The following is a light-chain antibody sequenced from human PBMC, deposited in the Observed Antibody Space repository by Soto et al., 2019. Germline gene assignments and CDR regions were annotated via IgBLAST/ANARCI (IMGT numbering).Light chain of an antibody. V-gene: IGLV1-40*01. CDR3: QSYDSSLTVWV. CDR1: SANTGAGYD. J-gene: IGLJ3*02. Sequence: QAVVTQPPSVSGAPGQRVTISCTVSSANTGAGYDVHWYQQLPGTVHKLLIYANSNRTSGVPDRFSGSKSGTSASLSITGLQAEDEADYYCQSYDSSLTVWVFGGGTKLTVL. CDR2: ANS.